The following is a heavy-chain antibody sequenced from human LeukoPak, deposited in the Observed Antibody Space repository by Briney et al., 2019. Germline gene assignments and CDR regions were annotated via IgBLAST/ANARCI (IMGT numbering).Heavy chain of an antibody. CDR3: AKDTLDSGRHWCFDL. Sequence: GGSLRLSCAASGFTFDDYAMHWVRQAPGKGLEWVSGISWNSGSIGYADSVKGRFTISRDNAKNSLYLQMNSLRAEDTALYYCAKDTLDSGRHWCFDLWGRGTLVTVSS. V-gene: IGHV3-9*01. D-gene: IGHD6-19*01. CDR2: ISWNSGSI. J-gene: IGHJ2*01. CDR1: GFTFDDYA.